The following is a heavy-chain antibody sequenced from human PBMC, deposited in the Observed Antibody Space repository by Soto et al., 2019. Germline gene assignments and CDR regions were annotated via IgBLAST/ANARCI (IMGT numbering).Heavy chain of an antibody. J-gene: IGHJ2*01. D-gene: IGHD3-10*01. CDR3: AKDKGPGSYTNWCFDV. CDR2: IHGSGAIT. V-gene: IGHV3-23*01. Sequence: EVQVLQSGGGLVQPGGSLRLSCAASGLTFSRFAMSWVRQAPGKGLEWVATIHGSGAITNYEDSVRGRFTISRDNSKDTMYLQLNTLRVEDTAVYYCAKDKGPGSYTNWCFDVWGRGTLVTVSS. CDR1: GLTFSRFA.